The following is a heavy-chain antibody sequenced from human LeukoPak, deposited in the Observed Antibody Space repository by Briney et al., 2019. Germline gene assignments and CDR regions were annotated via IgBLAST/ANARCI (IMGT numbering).Heavy chain of an antibody. CDR1: GYSFTNYW. D-gene: IGHD3-10*01. CDR3: ARHYYYASRRYYNEVVAFDI. J-gene: IGHJ3*02. Sequence: GESLKISCKGSGYSFTNYWIGWVRQTPGKGLEWMGIIYPGDSDTRYSPSFQGQVTISADKSISTAYLQWRSLEASDTAMYYCARHYYYASRRYYNEVVAFDIWGQGTKVTVSS. V-gene: IGHV5-51*01. CDR2: IYPGDSDT.